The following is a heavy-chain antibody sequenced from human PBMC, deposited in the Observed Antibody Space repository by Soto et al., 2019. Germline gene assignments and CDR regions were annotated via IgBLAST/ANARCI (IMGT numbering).Heavy chain of an antibody. Sequence: GASVKVSCKASGYSVTSYYMHWVRQAPGQGLEWMGIINPNSGSTTYAQEFQGRVTMTRDTSTSTVYMELTSLTSGDTAVYYCARAGIAYCSSTTCYLYYYVMDVWGQGTTVTVSS. CDR2: INPNSGST. V-gene: IGHV1-46*01. J-gene: IGHJ6*02. CDR3: ARAGIAYCSSTTCYLYYYVMDV. CDR1: GYSVTSYY. D-gene: IGHD2-2*01.